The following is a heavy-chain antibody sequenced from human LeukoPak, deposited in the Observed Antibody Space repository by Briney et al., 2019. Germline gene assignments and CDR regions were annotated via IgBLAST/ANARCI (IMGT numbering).Heavy chain of an antibody. D-gene: IGHD2-2*01. V-gene: IGHV3-48*04. CDR3: ARVGNIVVVPAAIDY. Sequence: GGSLRLSCAAPGFTFSSYSMNWVRQAPGKGLEWVSYISSSSSTIYYADSVKGRFTISRDNAKNSLYLQMNSLRAEDTAVYYCARVGNIVVVPAAIDYWGQGTLVTVSS. CDR2: ISSSSSTI. J-gene: IGHJ4*02. CDR1: GFTFSSYS.